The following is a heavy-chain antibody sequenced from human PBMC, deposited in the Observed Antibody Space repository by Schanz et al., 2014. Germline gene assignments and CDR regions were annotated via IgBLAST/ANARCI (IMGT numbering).Heavy chain of an antibody. CDR1: GFTFSKYW. V-gene: IGHV3-23*04. CDR2: LSGSGGST. J-gene: IGHJ4*02. CDR3: ARDRGYCSGGSCLTFDY. D-gene: IGHD2-15*01. Sequence: EVQLVESGGGFVQPGGSLRLSCGGSGFTFSKYWMSWVRQAPGKGLEWVSALSGSGGSTYYADSVKGRFTISRDNSKNTLYLQMNTLRAEDTAVYYCARDRGYCSGGSCLTFDYWGQGTLVTVSS.